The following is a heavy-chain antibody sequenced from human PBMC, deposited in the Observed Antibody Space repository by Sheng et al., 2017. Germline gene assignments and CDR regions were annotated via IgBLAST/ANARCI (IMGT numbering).Heavy chain of an antibody. J-gene: IGHJ2*01. CDR3: ARHFRTIFGVVIYWYFDL. V-gene: IGHV4-34*01. CDR1: GGSFSGYY. D-gene: IGHD3-3*01. Sequence: QVQLQQWGAGLLKPSETLSLTCAVYGGSFSGYYWSWIRQPPGKGLEWIGEINHSGSTNYNPSLKSRVTISVDTSKNQFSLKLSSVTAADTAVYYCARHFRTIFGVVIYWYFDLWGRGTLVTVSS. CDR2: INHSGST.